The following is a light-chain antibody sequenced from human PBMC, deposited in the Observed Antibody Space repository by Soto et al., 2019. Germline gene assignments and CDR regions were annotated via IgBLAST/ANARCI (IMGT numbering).Light chain of an antibody. Sequence: DIVMTQSPRSLPVTPGEPASISCRSSQSLLQTNGYSYLDWYLQKPGQSPHLLIYLVSNRASGVPDRFSGSGSGTDFTLKISRVEAGDVGVYYCMQSLQTPWTFGQGTKVDIK. V-gene: IGKV2-28*01. CDR1: QSLLQTNGYSY. CDR3: MQSLQTPWT. J-gene: IGKJ1*01. CDR2: LVS.